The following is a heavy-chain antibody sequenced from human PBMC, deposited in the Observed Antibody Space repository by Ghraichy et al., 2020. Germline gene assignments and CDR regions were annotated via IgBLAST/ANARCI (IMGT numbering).Heavy chain of an antibody. V-gene: IGHV3-30*04. Sequence: GGSLRLSCAASGFMFDSFTMDWVRQAPGKGLEWVALISYNGIQKNYAESVKGRFTISRDNSQNTVYLQINSLRAEDTALYYCARGVYGGATDYWGQGTLVTFSS. J-gene: IGHJ4*02. CDR3: ARGVYGGATDY. D-gene: IGHD4/OR15-4a*01. CDR2: ISYNGIQK. CDR1: GFMFDSFT.